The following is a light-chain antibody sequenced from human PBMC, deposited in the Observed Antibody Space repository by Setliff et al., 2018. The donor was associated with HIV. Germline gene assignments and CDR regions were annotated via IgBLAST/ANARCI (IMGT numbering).Light chain of an antibody. CDR2: DVS. CDR1: SSDVGNYNY. CDR3: CSFTGRYTSKYV. V-gene: IGLV2-11*03. J-gene: IGLJ1*01. Sequence: SPGQSVTISCTGTSSDVGNYNYVSWYQQHPGKAPKLIIFDVSKRPSGVPDRFSGSKSGNTASLTISGLQDEDEADYYCCSFTGRYTSKYVFGTGTKVTVL.